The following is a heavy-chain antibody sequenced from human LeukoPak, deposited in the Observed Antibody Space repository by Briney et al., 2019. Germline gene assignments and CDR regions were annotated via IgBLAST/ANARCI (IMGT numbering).Heavy chain of an antibody. CDR2: IYYSGSI. Sequence: PSETLSLTCAVSGGSISNYYWSWIRQPPGKGLEWIGYIYYSGSINYNPSLKSRVTISVDTSKNQFSLKLRSVTAADTAVYYCARYSGSYSGFDYWGQGTLVTVSS. CDR1: GGSISNYY. D-gene: IGHD1-26*01. V-gene: IGHV4-59*08. CDR3: ARYSGSYSGFDY. J-gene: IGHJ4*02.